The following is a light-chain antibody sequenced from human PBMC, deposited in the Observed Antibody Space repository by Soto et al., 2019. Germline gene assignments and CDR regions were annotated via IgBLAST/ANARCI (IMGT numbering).Light chain of an antibody. CDR1: QSVSSY. CDR3: QQRSKLPVT. Sequence: IVLTQPPGTLSLSPGERATLSCRASQSVSSYVACYQQKPCQAPRLLIYDASTRATGISARFSGSGSGTDFTLTISSLEPGDFAIYYCQQRSKLPVTCGQGTKVEVK. V-gene: IGKV3-11*01. CDR2: DAS. J-gene: IGKJ1*01.